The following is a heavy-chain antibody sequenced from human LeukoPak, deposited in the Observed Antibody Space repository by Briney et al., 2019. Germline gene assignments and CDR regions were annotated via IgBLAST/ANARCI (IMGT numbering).Heavy chain of an antibody. CDR3: ARDRGGKGSAIFY. CDR2: IRPHTGET. V-gene: IGHV1-18*01. CDR1: GYNFPSYG. D-gene: IGHD2-2*01. J-gene: IGHJ4*02. Sequence: GASVKVSCKASGYNFPSYGINWVRQAPGQGLEWMGWIRPHTGETNSAQRFQDRVTMTTDTSTTTAYMELRSLRFDDRAVYYCARDRGGKGSAIFYWGQGSLVTVSS.